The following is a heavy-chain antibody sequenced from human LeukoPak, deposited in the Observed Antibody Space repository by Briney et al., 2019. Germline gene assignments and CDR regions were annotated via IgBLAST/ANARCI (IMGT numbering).Heavy chain of an antibody. J-gene: IGHJ6*04. V-gene: IGHV3-33*06. CDR1: GFTFSSYG. CDR3: AKDHPKYYDYVWGSSGMDV. CDR2: IWYDGSNK. Sequence: HPERSLRLSCAASGFTFSSYGMHWVRQAPGKGLEWVAVIWYDGSNKYYADSVKGRFTISRDNSKNTLYLQMNSLRAEDTAVYYCAKDHPKYYDYVWGSSGMDVWGKGTTVTVSS. D-gene: IGHD3-16*01.